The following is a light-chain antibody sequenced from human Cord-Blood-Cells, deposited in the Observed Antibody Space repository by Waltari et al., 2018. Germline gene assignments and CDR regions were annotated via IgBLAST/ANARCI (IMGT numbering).Light chain of an antibody. V-gene: IGKV3-20*01. CDR3: QQYGSSPLT. CDR2: GAS. J-gene: IGKJ4*01. Sequence: DIVLTQSPGTLSLPPGERATLSCRASQSVSSSYLAWYQQKPGQAPRLLIYGASSRATGIPDRFSGSGSGTDFTLTICRLEPEDFSVYYCQQYGSSPLTFGGGTKVEIK. CDR1: QSVSSSY.